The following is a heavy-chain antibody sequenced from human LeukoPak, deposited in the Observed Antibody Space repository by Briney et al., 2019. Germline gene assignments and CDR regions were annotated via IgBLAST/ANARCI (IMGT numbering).Heavy chain of an antibody. CDR1: GYSISSGYY. CDR3: ASTAVGAFDY. Sequence: PSETLSLTCAVSGYSISSGYYWGWIRQPPGKGLEWIGSIYHSGSTYYNPSLKSRVTISVDTSKNQFSLKLSSVTAADTAVYYCASTAVGAFDYWGQGTLVTVSP. CDR2: IYHSGST. D-gene: IGHD1-26*01. V-gene: IGHV4-38-2*01. J-gene: IGHJ4*02.